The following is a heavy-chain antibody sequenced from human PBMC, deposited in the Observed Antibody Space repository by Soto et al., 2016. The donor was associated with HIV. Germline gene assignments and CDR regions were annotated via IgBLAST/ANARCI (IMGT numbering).Heavy chain of an antibody. CDR1: GFTLSSYA. V-gene: IGHV3-23*01. Sequence: EVQLLESGGGLVQPGGSLRLSCAASGFTLSSYAMSWVRQAPGKGLEWVSAISGSGGSTYYADSVKGRFTISRDNSKNTLYLQMNSLRAEDTAVYYCAKGDYYDSSGFIDYWGQGTLVTVSS. CDR3: AKGDYYDSSGFIDY. CDR2: ISGSGGST. J-gene: IGHJ4*02. D-gene: IGHD3-22*01.